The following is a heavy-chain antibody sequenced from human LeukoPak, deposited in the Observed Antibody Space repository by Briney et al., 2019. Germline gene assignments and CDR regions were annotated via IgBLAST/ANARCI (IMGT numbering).Heavy chain of an antibody. CDR1: GGTFSSYA. Sequence: GSSVKVSCKASGGTFSSYAISWVRQAPGQGLEWMGGIIPIFGTANYAQKFQGRVTITTDESTSTAYMELGSLRSEDTAVYYCARVADSSSSLDYWGQGTLVTVSS. D-gene: IGHD6-6*01. CDR2: IIPIFGTA. CDR3: ARVADSSSSLDY. V-gene: IGHV1-69*05. J-gene: IGHJ4*02.